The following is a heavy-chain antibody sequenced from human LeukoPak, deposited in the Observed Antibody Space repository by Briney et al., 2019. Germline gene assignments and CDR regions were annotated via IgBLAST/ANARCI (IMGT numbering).Heavy chain of an antibody. Sequence: GGSLRLSCAASGFTFSSYAMHWVRQAPGKGLEWVAVISYDGSNKYYADSVKGRFTISRDNSKNTLYLQMNSLRAEDTAVYYCAKDRRAGSYDYWGQGTLVTVSS. CDR1: GFTFSSYA. CDR2: ISYDGSNK. CDR3: AKDRRAGSYDY. D-gene: IGHD3-10*01. J-gene: IGHJ4*02. V-gene: IGHV3-30*04.